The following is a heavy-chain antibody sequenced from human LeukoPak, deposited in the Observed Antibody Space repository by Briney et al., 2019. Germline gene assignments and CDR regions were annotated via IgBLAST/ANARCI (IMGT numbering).Heavy chain of an antibody. CDR3: AREDGYNWNYGY. J-gene: IGHJ4*02. CDR1: GFTFSSYE. V-gene: IGHV3-48*03. Sequence: GGSLRLSCAASGFTFSSYEMNWVRQAPGKVLEWVSYISSSGSTIYYADSVKDRFTTSRDNAKSSVYLQMNSLRGEDTAVYYCAREDGYNWNYGYWGQGTLVTVSS. D-gene: IGHD1-20*01. CDR2: ISSSGSTI.